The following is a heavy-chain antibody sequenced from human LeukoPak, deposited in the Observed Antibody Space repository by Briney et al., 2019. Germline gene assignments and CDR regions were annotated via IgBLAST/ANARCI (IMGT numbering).Heavy chain of an antibody. J-gene: IGHJ4*02. V-gene: IGHV4-30-2*01. D-gene: IGHD4-17*01. Sequence: SETLSLTCTVSGGSISSGGYYWSWIRQPPGKGLEWIGYIYHSGSTYYNPSLKSRVTISVDRSKNQFSLKLSSVTAADTAVYYCARDLRVDYGDYLFDYWGQGTLVTVSS. CDR1: GGSISSGGYY. CDR2: IYHSGST. CDR3: ARDLRVDYGDYLFDY.